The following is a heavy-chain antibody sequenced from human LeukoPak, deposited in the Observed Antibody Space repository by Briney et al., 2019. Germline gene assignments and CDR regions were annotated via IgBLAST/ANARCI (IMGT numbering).Heavy chain of an antibody. D-gene: IGHD3-22*01. V-gene: IGHV3-23*01. CDR1: GFTFSNYA. J-gene: IGHJ3*02. Sequence: WGSLRLSCAASGFTFSNYAMTWVRQVPGKGLEWVSAISGSGDTSDYADSVRGRFTISRDNSKNTLYLQMNSLRAEDTAVYYCAKHGGITMIVVVPDAFDIWGQGTMVTVSS. CDR3: AKHGGITMIVVVPDAFDI. CDR2: ISGSGDTS.